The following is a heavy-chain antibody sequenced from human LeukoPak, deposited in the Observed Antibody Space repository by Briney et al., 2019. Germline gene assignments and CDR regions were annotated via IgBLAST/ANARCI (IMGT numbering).Heavy chain of an antibody. Sequence: PGGSLRLSCAASGFTSDDYAMHWVRQAPGKGLEWVSGISWNSGSIGYADSVKGRFTISRDNAKNSLYLQMNSLRAEDTALYYCAKAYYYDSSGYPDYWGQGTLVTVSS. CDR1: GFTSDDYA. J-gene: IGHJ4*02. D-gene: IGHD3-22*01. CDR2: ISWNSGSI. CDR3: AKAYYYDSSGYPDY. V-gene: IGHV3-9*02.